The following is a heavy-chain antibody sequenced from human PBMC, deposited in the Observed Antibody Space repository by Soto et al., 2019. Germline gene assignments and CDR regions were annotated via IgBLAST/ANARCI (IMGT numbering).Heavy chain of an antibody. D-gene: IGHD1-1*01. V-gene: IGHV3-21*01. J-gene: IGHJ4*02. CDR1: GFTFSSYS. Sequence: PGGSLRLSCAASGFTFSSYSMNWVRQAPGKGLEWVSSISSSSSYIYYADSVKGRFTISRDNAKNSLYLQMNSLRAEDTALYYCARDSITTGTTNYFDYWGQGTLVTVSS. CDR3: ARDSITTGTTNYFDY. CDR2: ISSSSSYI.